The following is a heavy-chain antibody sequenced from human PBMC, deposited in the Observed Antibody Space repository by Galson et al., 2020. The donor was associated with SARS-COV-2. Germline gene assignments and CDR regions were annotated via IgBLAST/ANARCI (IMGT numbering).Heavy chain of an antibody. V-gene: IGHV1-18*01. Sequence: ASVMVSCKASGYTFTSYGISWVRQAPGQGLEWMGWISGYNGDTNYAQKFQGRVTMTTDTSMRTAYMELRSLRSDDTAVYYCARVQQWLVAGGSWGQGTLVTVSS. D-gene: IGHD6-19*01. CDR1: GYTFTSYG. J-gene: IGHJ5*02. CDR2: ISGYNGDT. CDR3: ARVQQWLVAGGS.